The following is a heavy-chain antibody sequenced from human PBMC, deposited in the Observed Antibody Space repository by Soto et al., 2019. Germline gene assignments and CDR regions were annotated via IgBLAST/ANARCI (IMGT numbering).Heavy chain of an antibody. CDR1: GFTFSSYA. J-gene: IGHJ4*02. D-gene: IGHD3-10*01. V-gene: IGHV3-23*01. CDR3: AKNYYVDS. CDR2: INVGVGNT. Sequence: QTGGSLRLSCAASGFTFSSYAMSWVRQAPGKGLEWVSSINVGVGNTHYADSVRGRFTISRDNSKNTVYLQMNSLRAEDTAIYYWAKNYYVDSWGQGHLVTVS.